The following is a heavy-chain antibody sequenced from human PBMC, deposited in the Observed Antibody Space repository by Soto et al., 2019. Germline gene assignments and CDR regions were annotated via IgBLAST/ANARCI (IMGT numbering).Heavy chain of an antibody. V-gene: IGHV4-59*01. CDR1: GGSISGYY. Sequence: SETLSLTCTVSGGSISGYYWTWIRQPPGKGLEWIGYIYHSGSTNFNPSLKSRVTITVDTSKNQFSLKLTSVTAADTAMYYCARYRGGDYYFFYIDVWGKGTAVTVSS. CDR3: ARYRGGDYYFFYIDV. CDR2: IYHSGST. J-gene: IGHJ6*03. D-gene: IGHD2-21*01.